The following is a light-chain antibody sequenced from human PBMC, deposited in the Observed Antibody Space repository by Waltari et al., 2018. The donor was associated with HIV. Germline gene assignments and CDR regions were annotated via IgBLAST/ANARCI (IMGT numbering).Light chain of an antibody. Sequence: QSVLTQPLSASETPGRSLNISCSGGTSNIGRNYVFWYQQVAGLAPRLLVYRNNQRPSGVSHRFSGSRSGTSASLVISGLRAEDEAQYYCASWDDGLSGHVFGSGTMVFVL. CDR1: TSNIGRNY. J-gene: IGLJ1*01. V-gene: IGLV1-47*01. CDR2: RNN. CDR3: ASWDDGLSGHV.